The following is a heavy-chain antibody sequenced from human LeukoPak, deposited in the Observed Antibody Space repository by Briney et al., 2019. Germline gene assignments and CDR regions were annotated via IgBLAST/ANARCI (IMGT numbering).Heavy chain of an antibody. V-gene: IGHV3-74*01. CDR3: ARDRYCTSASCYAAGTSFDY. D-gene: IGHD2-2*01. CDR2: INSDGSST. Sequence: GGSLRLSCAGAGFTLSGYRMHWVRQAPGKGLLWVSGINSDGSSTNYADSVKGRFTISRDNAKNTLYLQMNSLRAEDTAVYYCARDRYCTSASCYAAGTSFDYWGQGTLVTVSS. J-gene: IGHJ4*02. CDR1: GFTLSGYR.